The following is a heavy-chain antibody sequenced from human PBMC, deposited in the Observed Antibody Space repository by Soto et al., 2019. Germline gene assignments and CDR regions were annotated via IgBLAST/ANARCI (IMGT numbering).Heavy chain of an antibody. V-gene: IGHV4-34*01. J-gene: IGHJ2*01. Sequence: QVRLQQWGAGLLKPSETLSVTCAVYGGFFSDYYWTWIRQPPGKGLEWIGEINHRGSTNYNPSLKSRVTISVDTSKNQFSLTLSSVTAADTAVYYCAREVPSRYCDLWGRGTPVPDSS. CDR2: INHRGST. CDR3: AREVPSRYCDL. CDR1: GGFFSDYY. D-gene: IGHD2-2*01.